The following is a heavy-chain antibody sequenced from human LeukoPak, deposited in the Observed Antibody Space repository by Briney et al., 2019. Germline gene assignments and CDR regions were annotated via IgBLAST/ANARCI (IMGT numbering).Heavy chain of an antibody. Sequence: GASMKVSCKASGFTFSDYYIHWVRQAPGQGLERMGYINPHSTYRSSPQKFQGRVTMTRDTSMSTAFLELSRLTSDDTAVYYCVREGNELLSKDFDSWGQGTLVTVSS. V-gene: IGHV1-2*02. CDR1: GFTFSDYY. J-gene: IGHJ4*02. CDR3: VREGNELLSKDFDS. D-gene: IGHD2-21*02. CDR2: INPHSTYR.